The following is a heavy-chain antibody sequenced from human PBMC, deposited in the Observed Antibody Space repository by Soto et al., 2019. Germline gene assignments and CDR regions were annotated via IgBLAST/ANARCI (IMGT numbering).Heavy chain of an antibody. V-gene: IGHV4-34*01. CDR3: ARVSGIYYYGMDV. Sequence: SETLSVTCAVDGGSFSGYYSSWIRQPPGKGLEWIGEINHSGSTNYNPSLKSRVTISVDTSKNQFSLKLSSVTAADTAVYYCARVSGIYYYGMDVWGQGTTVTVSS. D-gene: IGHD3-10*01. CDR1: GGSFSGYY. CDR2: INHSGST. J-gene: IGHJ6*02.